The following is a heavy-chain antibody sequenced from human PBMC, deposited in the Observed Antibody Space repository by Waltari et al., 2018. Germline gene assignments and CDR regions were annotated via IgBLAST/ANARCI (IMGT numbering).Heavy chain of an antibody. V-gene: IGHV3-48*03. CDR3: ARIGVDFWSGHYYYYYEMDV. CDR1: GFPFSHYE. CDR2: ISPSGTTT. D-gene: IGHD3-3*01. Sequence: EVQLVASGGGWVLPGGSLRLSLAASGFPFSHYEMNWFRQAPGKGLGWVSYISPSGTTTHYADSVEGRFTGSRDNAKNSLYLQMNSLRADDTAVYYCARIGVDFWSGHYYYYYEMDVWGQGTTVTVSS. J-gene: IGHJ6*02.